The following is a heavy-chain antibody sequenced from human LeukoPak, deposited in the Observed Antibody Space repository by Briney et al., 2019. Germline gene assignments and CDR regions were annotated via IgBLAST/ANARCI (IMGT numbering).Heavy chain of an antibody. CDR3: ARESYCSGGSCYDY. CDR1: GFTVSSNY. J-gene: IGHJ4*02. V-gene: IGHV3-66*01. D-gene: IGHD2-15*01. Sequence: PGGSLRLSCAASGFTVSSNYMSWVRQAPGKGLEWVSVIYSGGSTYYADSVKGRFTISRDNSKNTLYLQMNSLRAEDTAVYYCARESYCSGGSCYDYWGQGTLVTVSS. CDR2: IYSGGST.